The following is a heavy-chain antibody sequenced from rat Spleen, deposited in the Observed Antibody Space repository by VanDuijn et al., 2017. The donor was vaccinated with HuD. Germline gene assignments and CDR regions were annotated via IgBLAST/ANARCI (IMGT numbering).Heavy chain of an antibody. V-gene: IGHV5-25*01. D-gene: IGHD1-3*01. CDR2: ITNSGGSP. CDR3: ARQGFNYGSYPRFDY. J-gene: IGHJ2*01. Sequence: EVQLVESGGGLVQPGRSMKLSCAASGFTFSHYGMAWVRQAPTKGLEWVASITNSGGSPYYRDSVKGRFTISRDNAKSTLYLQMDSLRSEDTATDYCARQGFNYGSYPRFDYWGQGVMVTVSS. CDR1: GFTFSHYG.